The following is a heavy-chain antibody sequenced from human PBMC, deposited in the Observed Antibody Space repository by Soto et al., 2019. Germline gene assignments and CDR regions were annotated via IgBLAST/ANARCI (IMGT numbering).Heavy chain of an antibody. CDR3: ARTIVVAGGRRYFDL. Sequence: QVQLVESGGGLVKPGGSLRLSCAASGFTFSDYYMSWIRQAPGKGLEWVSYINSSSSYTNYADSVKGRFTISRDNAKNSLYLQMNSLRAEDTAVYYCARTIVVAGGRRYFDLWGRGTLVTVSS. J-gene: IGHJ2*01. D-gene: IGHD6-13*01. CDR2: INSSSSYT. V-gene: IGHV3-11*05. CDR1: GFTFSDYY.